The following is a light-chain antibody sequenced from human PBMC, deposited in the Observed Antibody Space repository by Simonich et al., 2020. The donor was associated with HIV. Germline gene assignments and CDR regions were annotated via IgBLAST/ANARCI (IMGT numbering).Light chain of an antibody. Sequence: IQLTQSPSFLSASVGDRVTITCRASQVISSYLARYQQKPGKAPKLLIYAATTLQSGGPSRFSGSGSGTEFTLTISSLQPEDFATYYCQHLNSFPLTFGPGTKVDIK. V-gene: IGKV1-9*01. CDR2: AAT. CDR1: QVISSY. CDR3: QHLNSFPLT. J-gene: IGKJ3*01.